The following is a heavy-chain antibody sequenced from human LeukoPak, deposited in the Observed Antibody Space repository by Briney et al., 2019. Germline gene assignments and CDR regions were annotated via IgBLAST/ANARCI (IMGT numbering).Heavy chain of an antibody. J-gene: IGHJ4*02. D-gene: IGHD3-22*01. CDR1: GFTFSSYG. V-gene: IGHV3-30*18. Sequence: PGRSLRLSCAASGFTFSSYGMHWDRQAPGKGLEWVAVISYDGSNKYYADSVKGRFTISRDNSKNTLYLQMSSLRAEDTAVYYCAKSPRGRLLLFDYWGQGTLVTVSS. CDR2: ISYDGSNK. CDR3: AKSPRGRLLLFDY.